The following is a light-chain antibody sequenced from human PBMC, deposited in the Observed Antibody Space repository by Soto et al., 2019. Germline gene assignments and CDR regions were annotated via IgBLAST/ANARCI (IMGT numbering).Light chain of an antibody. CDR3: QQSYKMPS. CDR2: ATS. CDR1: RNVSIY. J-gene: IGKJ5*01. Sequence: DIQMTQSPSSLAASVGDRLTLTCRASRNVSIYLNWYQHKPGKGPTLLIHATSNLQIGVPSRFSGSGSGTEFTLTISSLEPEDFGTYYCQQSYKMPSFGQGTGLEIK. V-gene: IGKV1-39*01.